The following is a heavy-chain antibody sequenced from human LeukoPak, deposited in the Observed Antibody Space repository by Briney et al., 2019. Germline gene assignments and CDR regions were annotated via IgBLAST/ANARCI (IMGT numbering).Heavy chain of an antibody. CDR1: GYTFTSYA. V-gene: IGHV1-3*01. CDR3: ARDRTGIQLWPPLDY. J-gene: IGHJ4*02. CDR2: INAGNGNT. Sequence: ASVKVSCKASGYTFTSYAMHWVRQAPGQRLEWMGWINAGNGNTKYSQKFQGRVTITRDTSASTAYMELSSLRSEDTAVYYCARDRTGIQLWPPLDYWGQGTLVTVSS. D-gene: IGHD5-18*01.